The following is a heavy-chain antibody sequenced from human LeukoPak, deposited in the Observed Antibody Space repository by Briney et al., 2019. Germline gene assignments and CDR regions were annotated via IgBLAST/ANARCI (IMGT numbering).Heavy chain of an antibody. J-gene: IGHJ4*02. V-gene: IGHV3-9*01. CDR1: GFTFDDYA. Sequence: GGSLRLSCAASGFTFDDYAMHWVRQAPGKGLEWVSGISWNSGSIGYADSVKGRFTISRDNAKNSLYLQMNSLRAEDTALYYCAKDLSTSLEYYFDYWGQGTLVTVSS. CDR2: ISWNSGSI. CDR3: AKDLSTSLEYYFDY. D-gene: IGHD2/OR15-2a*01.